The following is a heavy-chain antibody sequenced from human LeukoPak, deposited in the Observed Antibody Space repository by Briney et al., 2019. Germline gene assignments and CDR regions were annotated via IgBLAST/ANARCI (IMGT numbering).Heavy chain of an antibody. D-gene: IGHD4-17*01. J-gene: IGHJ4*02. CDR2: ISSSSSYI. CDR1: GFTFSSYA. V-gene: IGHV3-21*01. Sequence: PGGSLRLSCAASGFTFSSYAMSWVRQAPGKGLEWVSSISSSSSYIYYADSVKGRFTISRDNAKNSLYLQMNNLRVEDTALYYCARDYGDYWGQGTLVTVSS. CDR3: ARDYGDY.